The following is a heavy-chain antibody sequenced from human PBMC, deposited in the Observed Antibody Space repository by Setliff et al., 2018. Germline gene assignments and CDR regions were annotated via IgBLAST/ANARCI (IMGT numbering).Heavy chain of an antibody. V-gene: IGHV3-7*01. CDR2: IKQDGSEK. J-gene: IGHJ4*02. Sequence: GGSLRLSCAASGFTFSSYWMSWVRQAPGKGLEWVANIKQDGSEKDYVDSVKGRFTVSRDNSKNTLYLQMNSLRPEDTAVYYCARTCSGSGCYAGLESWGQGTPVTVSS. D-gene: IGHD2-15*01. CDR3: ARTCSGSGCYAGLES. CDR1: GFTFSSYW.